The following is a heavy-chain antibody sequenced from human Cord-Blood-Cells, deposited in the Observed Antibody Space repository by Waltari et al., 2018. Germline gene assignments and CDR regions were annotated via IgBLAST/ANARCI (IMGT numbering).Heavy chain of an antibody. CDR1: GFTFDDYA. V-gene: IGHV3-9*01. D-gene: IGHD3-10*01. Sequence: EVQLVASGGGLVQPGRSLRLSCAASGFTFDDYAMHWVRHAPGKGLEWVSGISWNSGSIGYADSVKGRFTISRDNAKNSLYLQMNSLRAEDTALYYCAKTPPDYYGSGSYFPYFDYWGQGTLVTVSS. CDR3: AKTPPDYYGSGSYFPYFDY. CDR2: ISWNSGSI. J-gene: IGHJ4*02.